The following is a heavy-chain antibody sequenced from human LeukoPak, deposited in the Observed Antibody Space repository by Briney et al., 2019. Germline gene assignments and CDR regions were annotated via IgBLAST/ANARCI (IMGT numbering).Heavy chain of an antibody. CDR2: ISSSGSTI. CDR1: GFTFSHYG. Sequence: GGSLRLSCAASGFTFSHYGMTWVRQAPGKGLEWVSYISSSGSTIYYADSVKGRFTISRDNAKNSLYLQMNSLRAEDTAVYYCARDDGRAAAFDIWGQGTMVTVSS. J-gene: IGHJ3*02. CDR3: ARDDGRAAAFDI. V-gene: IGHV3-48*04. D-gene: IGHD6-13*01.